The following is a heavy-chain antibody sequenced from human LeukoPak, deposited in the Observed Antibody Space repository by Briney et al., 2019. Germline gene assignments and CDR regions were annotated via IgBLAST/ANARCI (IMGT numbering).Heavy chain of an antibody. CDR2: IKQDGSEK. CDR3: ARDANRWFGELSGYFDY. V-gene: IGHV3-7*03. CDR1: GFTFSSYW. J-gene: IGHJ4*02. D-gene: IGHD3-10*01. Sequence: PGGSLRLSCAASGFTFSSYWMSWVRQAPWKGLEWAANIKQDGSEKYYVDSVKGRFTISRDNAKNSLYLQMNSLRAEDTAVYYCARDANRWFGELSGYFDYWGQGTLVTVSS.